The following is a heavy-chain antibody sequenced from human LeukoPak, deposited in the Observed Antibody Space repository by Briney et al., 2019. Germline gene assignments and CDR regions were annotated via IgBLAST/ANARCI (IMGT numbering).Heavy chain of an antibody. CDR1: GFTFSSYG. J-gene: IGHJ5*02. V-gene: IGHV3-30*18. D-gene: IGHD6-19*01. Sequence: GGSLRLSCAASGFTFSSYGMHWVRQAPGKGLEWVAVISYDGSNKYYADSVKGRFTISRDNSKNTLYLQMNSLRAEDTAVYYCAKDPTVAARNNWFDPWGQGTLVTVSS. CDR2: ISYDGSNK. CDR3: AKDPTVAARNNWFDP.